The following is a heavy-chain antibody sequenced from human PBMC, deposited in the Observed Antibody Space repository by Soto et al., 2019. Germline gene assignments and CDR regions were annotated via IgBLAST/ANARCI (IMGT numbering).Heavy chain of an antibody. J-gene: IGHJ6*02. Sequence: QVQLQESGPGLVKPSETLSLTCTVSGGSISSYYWSWIRQPPGKGLEWIGYIYYSGSTDYNPSLKSLVTISVDTSKNQFSLKLSSVTAADTAVYYCARDGGLGYGDYVGYYYYGMDVWGQGTTVTVSS. D-gene: IGHD4-17*01. CDR3: ARDGGLGYGDYVGYYYYGMDV. CDR1: GGSISSYY. CDR2: IYYSGST. V-gene: IGHV4-59*01.